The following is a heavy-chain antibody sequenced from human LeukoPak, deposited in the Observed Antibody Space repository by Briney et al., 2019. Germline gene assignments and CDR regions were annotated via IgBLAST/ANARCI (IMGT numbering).Heavy chain of an antibody. J-gene: IGHJ4*02. CDR3: ARVVRGSGWYFDY. V-gene: IGHV3-33*01. CDR2: IWYDGSNK. Sequence: GGSLRLSCAASGFTFSSYGMHWVRQAPGKGLEWVAVIWYDGSNKYYADSVKGRFTISRDNSKNTLYLQMNSLRAEDTAVYYCARVVRGSGWYFDYWGQGTLVTVPS. D-gene: IGHD6-19*01. CDR1: GFTFSSYG.